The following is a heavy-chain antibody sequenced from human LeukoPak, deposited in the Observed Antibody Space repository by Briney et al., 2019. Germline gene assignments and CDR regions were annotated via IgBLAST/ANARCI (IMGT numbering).Heavy chain of an antibody. J-gene: IGHJ5*02. CDR2: ISPSGGST. CDR3: ARDLGPVTTGTWNDAPNCFDP. CDR1: GYTFTSNY. D-gene: IGHD1-1*01. V-gene: IGHV1-46*01. Sequence: GASVKVSCKAFGYTFTSNYMHWVRQAPGQGPEWMGVISPSGGSTTYAQKFQGRVTMTTDTSTSTAYLELRSLRSDDTAMYYCARDLGPVTTGTWNDAPNCFDPWGQGTLVTVSS.